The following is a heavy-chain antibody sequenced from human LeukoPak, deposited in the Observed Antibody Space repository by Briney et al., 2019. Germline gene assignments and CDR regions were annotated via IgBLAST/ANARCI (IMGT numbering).Heavy chain of an antibody. V-gene: IGHV4-39*01. J-gene: IGHJ4*02. CDR2: IYYGENT. Sequence: PSETLSLTCTVSGGSISSGPYYWGWIRQPPGKVLEWIGNIYYGENTYYNPSLKSRVTISIDTSKNQFYLKLSSLTAADTAVYYCARRDDSSGYHKIFDYWGPGTLVTASS. CDR1: GGSISSGPYY. CDR3: ARRDDSSGYHKIFDY. D-gene: IGHD3-22*01.